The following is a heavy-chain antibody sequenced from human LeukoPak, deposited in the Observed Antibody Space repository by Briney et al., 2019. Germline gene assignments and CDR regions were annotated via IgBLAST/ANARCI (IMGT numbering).Heavy chain of an antibody. CDR2: MNPNSGGT. CDR1: GYTFTGYY. J-gene: IGHJ3*02. D-gene: IGHD1-1*01. Sequence: ASVKVSCKASGYTFTGYYMHWVRQAPGQGLEWMGWMNPNSGGTSYAQKFQGRVTLTTDTSISTAYMELSGLVSDDTAVYSCARATVYAFDILGQGTMVTVSS. V-gene: IGHV1-2*02. CDR3: ARATVYAFDI.